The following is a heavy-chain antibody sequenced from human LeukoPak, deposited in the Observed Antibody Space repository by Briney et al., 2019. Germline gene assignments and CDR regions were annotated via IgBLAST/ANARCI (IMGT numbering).Heavy chain of an antibody. CDR2: ISGSGGDT. Sequence: GGTLRLSCAASGFTFRSYAIYWVRQAPGKGLEWVSGISGSGGDTYFADSVKGRFTISRDNSKNTVFLQTDSLRAEDTALYYCAKTTAGYSSGRYPGWPVDYWGQGTLVTVSS. V-gene: IGHV3-23*01. CDR3: AKTTAGYSSGRYPGWPVDY. CDR1: GFTFRSYA. D-gene: IGHD6-19*01. J-gene: IGHJ4*02.